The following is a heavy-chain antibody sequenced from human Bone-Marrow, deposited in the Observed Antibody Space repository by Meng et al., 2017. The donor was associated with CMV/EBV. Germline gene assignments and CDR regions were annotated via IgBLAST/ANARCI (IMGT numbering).Heavy chain of an antibody. CDR3: AKEGAAGNWADFDP. Sequence: GESLKISCSASGFTFSSYGMHWVCQAPGKGLEWVAVIWYDGSNKYYADSVKGRFTISRDNSKNTLYLQMNSLRAEDTAVYYCAKEGAAGNWADFDPWGQGTLVTGSS. J-gene: IGHJ5*02. CDR2: IWYDGSNK. D-gene: IGHD6-13*01. V-gene: IGHV3-33*06. CDR1: GFTFSSYG.